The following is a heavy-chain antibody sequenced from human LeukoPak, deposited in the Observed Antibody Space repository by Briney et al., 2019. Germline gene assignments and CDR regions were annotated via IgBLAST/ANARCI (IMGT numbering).Heavy chain of an antibody. D-gene: IGHD2-2*01. CDR2: INHSGST. J-gene: IGHJ4*02. V-gene: IGHV4-34*01. CDR1: GGSFSGYY. CDR3: ARAHARAFDY. Sequence: TSETLSLTCAVYGGSFSGYYWSWIRQPPGKGLEWIGEINHSGSTNYNPSLKSRVTISVDRSKNQFSLKLSSVTAADTAVYYCARAHARAFDYWGQGTLVTVSS.